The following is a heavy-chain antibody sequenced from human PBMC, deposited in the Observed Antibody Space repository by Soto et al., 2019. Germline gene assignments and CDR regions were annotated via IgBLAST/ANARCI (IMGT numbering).Heavy chain of an antibody. V-gene: IGHV4-31*03. CDR2: FYSSGSI. CDR3: ARMYSSGSGWFHP. Sequence: NPSETLSLTCFVSGYSITAGGYYWSWIRHHPGKGLEWIGSFYSSGSIIYNPSLRSRVSISGDTSSNQFSMSLTSVTAADTARYYCARMYSSGSGWFHPWGQGXLVTVSS. D-gene: IGHD6-19*01. CDR1: GYSITAGGYY. J-gene: IGHJ5*02.